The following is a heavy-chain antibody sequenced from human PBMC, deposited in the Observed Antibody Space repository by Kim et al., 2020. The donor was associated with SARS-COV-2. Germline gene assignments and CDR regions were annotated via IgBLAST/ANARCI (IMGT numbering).Heavy chain of an antibody. CDR3: ARGRVKYFDY. Sequence: TNYNPSLKSRVTISVDTSKNQFSLKLSSVTAADTAVYYCARGRVKYFDYWGQGTLVTVSS. J-gene: IGHJ4*02. CDR2: T. V-gene: IGHV4-59*09. D-gene: IGHD6-13*01.